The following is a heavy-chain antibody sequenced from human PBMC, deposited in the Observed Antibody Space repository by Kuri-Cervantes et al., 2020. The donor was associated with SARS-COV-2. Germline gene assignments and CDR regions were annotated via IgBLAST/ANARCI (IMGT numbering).Heavy chain of an antibody. CDR1: GFTFSNAW. V-gene: IGHV3-72*01. J-gene: IGHJ3*02. D-gene: IGHD1-26*01. Sequence: GESLKISCAASGFTFSNAWMDWVRQAPGKGLEWVGRTRNKASSYTTEYAASVKGRFTISRDDSKNSLYLQMNSLRAEDTAVYYCARTNGSAFDIWGQGTMVTVSS. CDR2: TRNKASSYTT. CDR3: ARTNGSAFDI.